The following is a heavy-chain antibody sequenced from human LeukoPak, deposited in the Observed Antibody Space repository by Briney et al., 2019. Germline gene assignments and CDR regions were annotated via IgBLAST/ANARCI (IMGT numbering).Heavy chain of an antibody. V-gene: IGHV5-51*01. J-gene: IGHJ4*02. CDR1: GYSFTSYW. CDR3: ARPYGSGSYPPYYFDY. CDR2: IYPGDSDT. Sequence: LGGSLKISCKGSGYSFTSYWIGWVRQMPGKGLEWMGIIYPGDSDTRYSPSLQGQVTISADKSISTAYLQWSSLKASDTAMYYCARPYGSGSYPPYYFDYWGQGTLVTVSS. D-gene: IGHD3-10*01.